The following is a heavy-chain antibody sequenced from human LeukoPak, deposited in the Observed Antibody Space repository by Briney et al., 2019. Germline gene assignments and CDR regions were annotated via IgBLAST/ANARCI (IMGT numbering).Heavy chain of an antibody. D-gene: IGHD6-13*01. V-gene: IGHV4-38-2*02. CDR1: GYSISSGYY. J-gene: IGHJ5*02. CDR3: ARGKEAAARPDNWIDP. Sequence: SETLSLTCTVSGYSISSGYYWGWIRQPPGKGLEWIGSIYHSGSTYYNPSLKSRVTISVDTSKNQFSLKLSSVTAADTAVYYCARGKEAAARPDNWIDPWGQGTLVTVSS. CDR2: IYHSGST.